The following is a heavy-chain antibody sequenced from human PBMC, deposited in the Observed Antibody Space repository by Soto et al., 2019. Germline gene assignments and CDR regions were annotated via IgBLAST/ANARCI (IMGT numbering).Heavy chain of an antibody. D-gene: IGHD4-17*01. V-gene: IGHV3-66*01. CDR3: ARGAYGDPTFDY. CDR2: IYSGGST. J-gene: IGHJ4*02. CDR1: GFTVSSNY. Sequence: GGSLRLSCAASGFTVSSNYMSWVRQAPGKGLEWVSVIYSGGSTYYADSVKGRFTISRDNSKNTLYLQMNSLRAEDTAVYYCARGAYGDPTFDYWGQGTLVTVSS.